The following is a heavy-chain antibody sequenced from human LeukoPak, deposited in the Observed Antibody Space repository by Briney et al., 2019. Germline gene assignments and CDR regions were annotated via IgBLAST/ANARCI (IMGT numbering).Heavy chain of an antibody. V-gene: IGHV3-33*01. CDR3: ARLIISTPPNHEYYFDY. D-gene: IGHD1-14*01. Sequence: GRSLRLSCAASGFTFSSYGMHWVRQAPGKGLEWVAVIWYDGSNKYYADSVKGRFTISRDNSKNTLYLQMNSLRAEDTAVYYCARLIISTPPNHEYYFDYWGQGTLVTVSS. CDR2: IWYDGSNK. CDR1: GFTFSSYG. J-gene: IGHJ4*02.